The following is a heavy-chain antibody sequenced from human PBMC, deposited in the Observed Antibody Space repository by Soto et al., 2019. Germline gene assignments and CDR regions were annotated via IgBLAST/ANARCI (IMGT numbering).Heavy chain of an antibody. CDR3: ARAPYGSGTNDY. Sequence: EVQLVESGGGLVQPGGSLKLSCAASGFTFSAYWMTWVSQAPGKGLEWVANIKEDGSKIYYVDSVKGRFTVSRDNAKNSLFLQMNSLRGEDTAVYYCARAPYGSGTNDYWGQGTLVTVSS. CDR1: GFTFSAYW. V-gene: IGHV3-7*01. J-gene: IGHJ4*02. D-gene: IGHD3-10*01. CDR2: IKEDGSKI.